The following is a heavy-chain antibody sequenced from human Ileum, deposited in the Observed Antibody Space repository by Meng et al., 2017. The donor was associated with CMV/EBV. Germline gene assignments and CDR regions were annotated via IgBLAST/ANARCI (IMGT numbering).Heavy chain of an antibody. CDR1: GFTFSTYS. J-gene: IGHJ6*02. V-gene: IGHV3-21*01. CDR3: ARDKDIVLPAAYLTTSYYYYYGMDV. CDR2: ISSSSSHI. D-gene: IGHD2-2*01. Sequence: GESLKISCAASGFTFSTYSMNWVRQAPGKGLEWVSSISSSSSHIYYADSVKGRFTMSRDNAKNSLYLQMNGLRAENTAVYYYARDKDIVLPAAYLTTSYYYYYGMDVWGQGTTVTVSS.